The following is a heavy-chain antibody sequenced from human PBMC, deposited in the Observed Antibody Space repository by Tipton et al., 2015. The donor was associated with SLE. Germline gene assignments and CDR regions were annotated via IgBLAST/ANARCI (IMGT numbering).Heavy chain of an antibody. Sequence: LRLSCTVSGGSISSSSYYWGWIRQPPGKGLEWIGSIYYSGSTYYHPSLKSRVTISVDTSKNQFSLKLSSVTAADTAVYYCASLAHIVATIDDAFDIWGQGTMVTVSS. D-gene: IGHD5-12*01. CDR2: IYYSGST. CDR3: ASLAHIVATIDDAFDI. J-gene: IGHJ3*02. V-gene: IGHV4-39*07. CDR1: GGSISSSSYY.